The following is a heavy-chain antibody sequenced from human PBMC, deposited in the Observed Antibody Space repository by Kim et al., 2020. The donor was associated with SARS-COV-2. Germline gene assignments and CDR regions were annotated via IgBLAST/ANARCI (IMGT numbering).Heavy chain of an antibody. CDR2: NT. CDR3: AREAVAGSFDH. J-gene: IGHJ4*02. D-gene: IGHD6-19*01. Sequence: NTRYKQKFQARVSITRDTSATTAYLELSGLRSEDTAVYYCAREAVAGSFDHWGQGTLVTVSS. V-gene: IGHV1-3*01.